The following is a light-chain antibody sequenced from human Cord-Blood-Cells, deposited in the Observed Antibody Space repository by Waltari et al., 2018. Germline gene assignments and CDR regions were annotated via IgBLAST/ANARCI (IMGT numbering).Light chain of an antibody. CDR1: SSNIGSNY. CDR3: AAWDDSLSGPV. Sequence: QSVLTQPPSASGTPGQRVTISCSGSSSNIGSNYVYWYQQLPGTATKLLTYRTNPRPSGVPDRFSGSKSGTSASLAISGLRSEDEADYYCAAWDDSLSGPVFGGGTKLTVL. V-gene: IGLV1-47*01. J-gene: IGLJ3*02. CDR2: RTN.